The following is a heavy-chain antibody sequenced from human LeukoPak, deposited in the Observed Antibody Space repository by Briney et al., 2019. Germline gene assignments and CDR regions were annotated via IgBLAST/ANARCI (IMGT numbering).Heavy chain of an antibody. CDR2: IIPILGVE. CDR3: ARDREMATGGFDY. V-gene: IGHV1-69*04. D-gene: IGHD5-24*01. J-gene: IGHJ4*02. CDR1: GGTFSSHS. Sequence: SVKVSCKAPGGTFSSHSLNWVRQAPGQGLEWMGRIIPILGVENYARNFQGRATITADRSTSTFYMELSSLRFEDTALYYCARDREMATGGFDYWGQGTLATVSS.